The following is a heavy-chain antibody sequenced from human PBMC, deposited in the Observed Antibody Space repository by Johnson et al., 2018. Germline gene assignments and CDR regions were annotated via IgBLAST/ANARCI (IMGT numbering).Heavy chain of an antibody. V-gene: IGHV3-21*01. CDR1: GFTFSSYS. D-gene: IGHD3-22*01. CDR3: ARDYYDSSGYPEYFQH. J-gene: IGHJ1*01. Sequence: VQLVLSGGGVVQPGRSLRLSCAASGFTFSSYSMNWVRQAPGKGLEWVSSISSSSSYIYYADSGKGRFTISRDNAKNSLYLQMNSLRAEDTAVYYCARDYYDSSGYPEYFQHWGQGTLVTVSS. CDR2: ISSSSSYI.